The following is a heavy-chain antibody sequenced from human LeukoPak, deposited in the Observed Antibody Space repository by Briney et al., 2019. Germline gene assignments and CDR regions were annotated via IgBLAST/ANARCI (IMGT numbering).Heavy chain of an antibody. V-gene: IGHV1-8*01. CDR1: GYTFTIYD. J-gene: IGHJ6*03. Sequence: ASVNVSYKASGYTFTIYDINWVRQATGQGLEWMGWMNPNSGNTGYAQKFQGRVTITRNTYISTAYMELSSLRSEDTAVYYCARGRWGRVVPAAISFYYYYYMDVWGKGTTVTISS. CDR3: ARGRWGRVVPAAISFYYYYYMDV. CDR2: MNPNSGNT. D-gene: IGHD2-2*01.